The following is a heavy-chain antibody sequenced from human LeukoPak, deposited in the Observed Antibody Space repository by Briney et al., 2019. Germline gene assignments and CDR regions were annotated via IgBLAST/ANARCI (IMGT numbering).Heavy chain of an antibody. CDR1: GGAFSGYY. CDR3: ARHIAVVPAAKKKNWFDP. CDR2: INNSGST. Sequence: SRSLSLTCALSGGAFSGYYWSWIRQPPGKGLECIGEINNSGSTNYNPSLKSRVTISVYTSKNRSSLKLSSVTAADTAVYYCARHIAVVPAAKKKNWFDPWGQGTLVTVSS. D-gene: IGHD2-2*01. V-gene: IGHV4-34*01. J-gene: IGHJ5*02.